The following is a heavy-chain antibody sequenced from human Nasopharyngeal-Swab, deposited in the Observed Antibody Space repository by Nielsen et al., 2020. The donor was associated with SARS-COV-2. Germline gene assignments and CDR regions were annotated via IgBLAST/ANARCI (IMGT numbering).Heavy chain of an antibody. CDR3: AKDGNARNYYYGMDV. D-gene: IGHD2-8*01. J-gene: IGHJ6*02. CDR2: ISGSGGST. V-gene: IGHV3-23*01. Sequence: GGSLRLSCSASGFTFSSYAMSWVRQAPGKGLEWVSAISGSGGSTYYADSVKGRFTISRDNSKNTLYLQMNSLRAEDTAVYYCAKDGNARNYYYGMDVWGQGTTVTVSS. CDR1: GFTFSSYA.